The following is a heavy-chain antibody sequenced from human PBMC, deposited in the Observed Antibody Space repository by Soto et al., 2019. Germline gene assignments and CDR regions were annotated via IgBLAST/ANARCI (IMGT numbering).Heavy chain of an antibody. CDR2: IIPIFGTA. D-gene: IGHD1-26*01. V-gene: IGHV1-69*13. Sequence: SVKVSCKASGGTFSSYAISWVRQAPGQGLEWMGGIIPIFGTANYAQKFQGRVTITADESTSTAYMELSSLRSEDTAVYYCARCPVGVGATANLFDPCGQGTLVTVSS. CDR1: GGTFSSYA. CDR3: ARCPVGVGATANLFDP. J-gene: IGHJ5*02.